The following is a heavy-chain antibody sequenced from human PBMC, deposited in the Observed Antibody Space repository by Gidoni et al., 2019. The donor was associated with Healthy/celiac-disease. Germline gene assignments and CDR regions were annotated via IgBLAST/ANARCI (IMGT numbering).Heavy chain of an antibody. CDR2: IFSNDEK. Sequence: QVTLKESGPVLVKPTETLTLTCTVPGFSLSNARMGVSWIRQPPGKALEWLAHIFSNDEKSYSTSLKSRLTISKDTSKSQVVLTMTNMDPVDTATYYCARSRRITIFGVVIDWFDPWGQGTLVTVSS. D-gene: IGHD3-3*01. J-gene: IGHJ5*02. V-gene: IGHV2-26*01. CDR1: GFSLSNARMG. CDR3: ARSRRITIFGVVIDWFDP.